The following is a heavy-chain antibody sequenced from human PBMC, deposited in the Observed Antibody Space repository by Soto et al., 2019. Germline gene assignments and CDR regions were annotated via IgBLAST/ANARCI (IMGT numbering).Heavy chain of an antibody. CDR2: VSPNSGNT. D-gene: IGHD6-25*01. Sequence: QVHLVQSGAEVKKPGASVMVSCKASGYSFGHFDIHWVRKAAGQGLEWMGWVSPNSGNTGYAQRFQGRITMTRDTSKSTAYMEVKSLTSADTAIYCCARARGAASFDLWGQGTLVTASS. J-gene: IGHJ5*02. CDR1: GYSFGHFD. V-gene: IGHV1-8*01. CDR3: ARARGAASFDL.